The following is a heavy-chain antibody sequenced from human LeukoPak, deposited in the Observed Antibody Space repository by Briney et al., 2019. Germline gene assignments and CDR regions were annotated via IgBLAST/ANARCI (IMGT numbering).Heavy chain of an antibody. V-gene: IGHV1-69*13. D-gene: IGHD3-16*01. CDR1: GGTFSSYA. J-gene: IGHJ3*02. CDR2: IIPIFGTA. Sequence: ASVKVSCKASGGTFSSYAISWVRQAPGQGLEWMGGIIPIFGTANYAQKFQGRVTITADESTSTAYMELSSLRSEDTAMYYCARTWITFGDDAFDIWGQGTMVTV. CDR3: ARTWITFGDDAFDI.